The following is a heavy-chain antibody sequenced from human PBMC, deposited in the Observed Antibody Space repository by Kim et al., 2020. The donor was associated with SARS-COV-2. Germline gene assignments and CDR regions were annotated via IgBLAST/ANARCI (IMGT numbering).Heavy chain of an antibody. D-gene: IGHD3-22*01. Sequence: SETLSLTCTVSGYSISSGYYWGWIRQPPGKGLEWIGSIYHSGSTYYNPSLKSRVTISVDTSKNQFSLKLSSVTAADTAVYYCARDPGDDYDSSGFYWGQG. CDR1: GYSISSGYY. CDR3: ARDPGDDYDSSGFY. CDR2: IYHSGST. V-gene: IGHV4-38-2*02. J-gene: IGHJ4*02.